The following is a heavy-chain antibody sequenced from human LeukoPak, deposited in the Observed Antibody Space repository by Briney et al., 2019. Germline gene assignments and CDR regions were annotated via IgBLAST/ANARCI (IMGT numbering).Heavy chain of an antibody. CDR2: IYTSGST. V-gene: IGHV4-4*07. CDR1: GGSISSYY. CDR3: ARDSPIVVVVAATRDSYYYMDV. Sequence: SETLSLTCTVSGGSISSYYWSWIRQPAGKGLEWIGCIYTSGSTNYNPSLKSRVTTSVDTSKNQFSLKLSSVTAADTAVYYCARDSPIVVVVAATRDSYYYMDVWGKGTTVTISS. J-gene: IGHJ6*03. D-gene: IGHD2-15*01.